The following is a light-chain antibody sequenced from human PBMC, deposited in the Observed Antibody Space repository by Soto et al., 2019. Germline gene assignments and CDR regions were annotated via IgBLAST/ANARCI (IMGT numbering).Light chain of an antibody. V-gene: IGKV3-11*01. CDR3: QQRSNWPT. J-gene: IGKJ5*01. Sequence: PGERATLSCRASQSVSSYLAWYQQKPGQTPRLLIYDASNRATGIPARFSGSGSGTDFTLTISSLEPEDFAVYYCQQRSNWPTFGQGTRLEIK. CDR2: DAS. CDR1: QSVSSY.